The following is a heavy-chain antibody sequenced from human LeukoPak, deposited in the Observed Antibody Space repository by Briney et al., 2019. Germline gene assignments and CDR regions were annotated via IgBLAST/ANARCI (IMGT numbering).Heavy chain of an antibody. Sequence: ASVKVSCKASGYTFTSYGISWVRQAPGQGLEWMGWISAYNGNTNYAQKLQGRVTMTTDTSTSTAYMELRSLRSDDTAVYYCARGSSTRVYYYYYMDVWGKGTTVTVSS. CDR2: ISAYNGNT. CDR1: GYTFTSYG. J-gene: IGHJ6*03. V-gene: IGHV1-18*01. CDR3: ARGSSTRVYYYYYMDV. D-gene: IGHD6-6*01.